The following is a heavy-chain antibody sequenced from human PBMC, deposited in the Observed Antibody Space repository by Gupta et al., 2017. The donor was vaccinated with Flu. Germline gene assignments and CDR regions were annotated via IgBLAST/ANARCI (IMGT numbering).Heavy chain of an antibody. Sequence: QVQLQESGPGLVKSSQTLSLTRIVSGGSLRGSYCSWIRQSAGKGLEWIGRVYSSGSTDYNPSLKTRVTMSLDTSNNQFSLKLSSVTAADTAVYYCARDFVVMADAYFHDYYAMDVWGQGTTVTVSS. D-gene: IGHD2-15*01. V-gene: IGHV4-4*07. J-gene: IGHJ6*02. CDR1: GGSLRGSY. CDR2: VYSSGST. CDR3: ARDFVVMADAYFHDYYAMDV.